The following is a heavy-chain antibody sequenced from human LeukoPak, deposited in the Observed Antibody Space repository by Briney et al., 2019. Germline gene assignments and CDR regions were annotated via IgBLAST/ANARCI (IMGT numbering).Heavy chain of an antibody. CDR3: ARASYCSGGSCHRRKFDY. CDR1: GYTFTGYY. Sequence: ASVKVSCKASGYTFTGYYMHWVRQAPGQGLEWMGWINPNSGGTNYAQKFQGRVTMTRDTSISTAYMELSRLRSDDTAVYYCARASYCSGGSCHRRKFDYWGQGTLVTVSS. J-gene: IGHJ4*02. D-gene: IGHD2-15*01. CDR2: INPNSGGT. V-gene: IGHV1-2*02.